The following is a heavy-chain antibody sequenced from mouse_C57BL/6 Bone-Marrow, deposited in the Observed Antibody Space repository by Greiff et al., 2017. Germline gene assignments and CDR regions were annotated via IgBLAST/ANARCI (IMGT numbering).Heavy chain of an antibody. CDR1: GYAFSSYW. CDR3: ARGAY. CDR2: IFPGDGDT. J-gene: IGHJ3*01. V-gene: IGHV1-80*01. Sequence: QVQLQQSGAELVKPGASVTISCKASGYAFSSYWMNWVKQRPGQGLEWLGQIFPGDGDTNYNGKLKGKATLTADKSSSTAYMQLSSRTSEDSAVYFCARGAYWGQGTLVTVSA.